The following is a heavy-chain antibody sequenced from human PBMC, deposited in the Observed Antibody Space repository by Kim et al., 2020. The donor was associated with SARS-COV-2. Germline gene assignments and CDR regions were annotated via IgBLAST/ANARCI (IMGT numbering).Heavy chain of an antibody. D-gene: IGHD3-3*01. CDR3: EKLTECQLRNNYYVLDF. CDR1: GGSISNFY. J-gene: IGHJ6*02. Sequence: SETLSLTCSFSGGSISNFYWSWVRQPPGKGLEWIGYIYYIGTTNYNRSLKSRVTMSVDTSKKQFSLRLNSVTAADTAVYFCEKLTECQLRNNYYVLDFWGQGTTVTVS. CDR2: IYYIGTT. V-gene: IGHV4-59*01.